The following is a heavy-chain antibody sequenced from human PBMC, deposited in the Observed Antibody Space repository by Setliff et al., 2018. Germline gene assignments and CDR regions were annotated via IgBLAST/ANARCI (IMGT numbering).Heavy chain of an antibody. Sequence: ASVKVSCKASGYIFTYYAIHWVRQAPGQRLEWMGWINAGNGNTKYSQKFQGRVTITRDTSASTAYMELSSLTSEDTAVYYCARGKVLYDYVWGSYRYEDYYYGMDVWGKGTTVTVSS. CDR1: GYIFTYYA. J-gene: IGHJ6*04. CDR2: INAGNGNT. CDR3: ARGKVLYDYVWGSYRYEDYYYGMDV. V-gene: IGHV1-3*01. D-gene: IGHD3-16*02.